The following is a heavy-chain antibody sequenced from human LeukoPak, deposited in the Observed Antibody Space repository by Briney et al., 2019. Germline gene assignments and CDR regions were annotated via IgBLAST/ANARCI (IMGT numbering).Heavy chain of an antibody. CDR2: INWNGGST. Sequence: GGSLRLSCAASGFTFSSYAMSWVRQAPGKGLEWVSGINWNGGSTGYADSVKGRFTISRDNAKNSLYLQMNSLRAEDTALYHCARGVWGSYRYTGVFDYWGQGTLVTVSS. CDR1: GFTFSSYA. V-gene: IGHV3-20*01. J-gene: IGHJ4*02. CDR3: ARGVWGSYRYTGVFDY. D-gene: IGHD3-16*02.